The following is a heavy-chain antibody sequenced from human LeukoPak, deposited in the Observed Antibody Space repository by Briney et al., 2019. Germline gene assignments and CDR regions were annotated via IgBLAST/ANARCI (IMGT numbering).Heavy chain of an antibody. J-gene: IGHJ5*02. CDR2: IWNDGNNK. CDR3: ARWLGAGTVPRP. D-gene: IGHD3-10*01. Sequence: GGSLRLSCAASGFTFSTYGMHWVRQAPGKGLEWVAIIWNDGNNKNYADSVKGRFTISRDNSKNTLYLQMNSLRAEDTAVYYCARWLGAGTVPRPWGQGTLVTVSS. CDR1: GFTFSTYG. V-gene: IGHV3-33*01.